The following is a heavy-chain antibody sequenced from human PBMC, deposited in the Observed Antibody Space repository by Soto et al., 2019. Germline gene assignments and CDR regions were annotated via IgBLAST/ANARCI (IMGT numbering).Heavy chain of an antibody. CDR1: GGSISSSSYY. D-gene: IGHD6-13*01. CDR3: ATYSSPALYYYGMDV. CDR2: IYYSGST. V-gene: IGHV4-39*01. Sequence: SETLSLTCSVSGGSISSSSYYWGWIRQPPGKGLEWIGSIYYSGSTYYNPSLKSRVTISVDTSKNQFSLKLSSVTAADTAVYYCATYSSPALYYYGMDVWGQGTTVTVSS. J-gene: IGHJ6*02.